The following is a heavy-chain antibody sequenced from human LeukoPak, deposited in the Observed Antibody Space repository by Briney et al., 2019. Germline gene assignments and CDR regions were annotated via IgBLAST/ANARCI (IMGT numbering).Heavy chain of an antibody. CDR3: ARAGRDGYIQLPGY. CDR1: GFTFSSYA. D-gene: IGHD5-24*01. Sequence: PGGSLRLSCAASGFTFSSYAMSWVRQAPGKGLEWVSYISSSGSTIYYADSVKGRFTISRDNAKNSLYLQMNSLRAEDTAVYYCARAGRDGYIQLPGYWGQGTLVTVSS. CDR2: ISSSGSTI. J-gene: IGHJ4*02. V-gene: IGHV3-48*03.